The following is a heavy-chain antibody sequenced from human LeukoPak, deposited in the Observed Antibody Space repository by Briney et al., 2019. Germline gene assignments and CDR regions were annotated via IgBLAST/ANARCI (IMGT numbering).Heavy chain of an antibody. J-gene: IGHJ4*02. Sequence: GSSVKVSCKASGGTFSSYAISWVRQAPGQGLEWMGGIIPIFGIANYAQKFQGRVTITADESTSTAYMELSSLRSEDTAVYYCARASLRYYDILWYFDYWGQGTLVTVSS. CDR1: GGTFSSYA. V-gene: IGHV1-69*01. CDR2: IIPIFGIA. D-gene: IGHD3-9*01. CDR3: ARASLRYYDILWYFDY.